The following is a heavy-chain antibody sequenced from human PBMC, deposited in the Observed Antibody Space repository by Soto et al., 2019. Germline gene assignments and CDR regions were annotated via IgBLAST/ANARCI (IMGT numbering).Heavy chain of an antibody. D-gene: IGHD6-13*01. V-gene: IGHV4-39*01. CDR3: RSSSRYSTDV. Sequence: QLQLQESGPGLVKPSETLSLSCTVSGGSITSSSYWGWIRQPPGKGLEWIGSIYSTWNTYYNPSLKGRVTISADTSKNQFSLNLSSVTAADTAVYYCRSSSRYSTDVWGQGTTVYVSS. J-gene: IGHJ6*02. CDR2: IYSTWNT. CDR1: GGSITSSSY.